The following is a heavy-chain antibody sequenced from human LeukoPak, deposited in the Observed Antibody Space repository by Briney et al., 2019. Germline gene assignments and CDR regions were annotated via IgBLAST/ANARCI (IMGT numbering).Heavy chain of an antibody. CDR2: INHNGRT. D-gene: IGHD6-13*01. CDR1: GGSFIGYY. CDR3: AREGDSSSVGWFDP. V-gene: IGHV4-34*01. Sequence: SDTLSLTCDVHGGSFIGYYWSWIRQPPGKGLEWIGEINHNGRTNYNPSLKTRVTVSVDTSKKQFSLRLTSVTAADTAVYYCAREGDSSSVGWFDPWGQETLVTVSS. J-gene: IGHJ5*02.